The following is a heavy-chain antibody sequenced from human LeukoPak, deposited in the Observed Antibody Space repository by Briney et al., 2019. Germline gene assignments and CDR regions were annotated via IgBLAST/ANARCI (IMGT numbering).Heavy chain of an antibody. V-gene: IGHV3-23*01. CDR1: GFTFSSYA. J-gene: IGHJ3*02. CDR2: ISGSGGST. Sequence: SGGSLRLSCAASGFTFSSYAMSWVRQAPGKGLEWVSAISGSGGSTYYADSVKGRFTISRDNSKNTLYLQMNSPRAEDTAVYYCAKYGAAVGRDDAFDIWGQGTMVTVSS. D-gene: IGHD6-13*01. CDR3: AKYGAAVGRDDAFDI.